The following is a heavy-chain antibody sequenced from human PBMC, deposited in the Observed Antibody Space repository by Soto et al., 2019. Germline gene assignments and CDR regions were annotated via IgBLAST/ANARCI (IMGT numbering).Heavy chain of an antibody. D-gene: IGHD1-26*01. Sequence: PSETLSLTCTVSGGSISSSRSYWGWIRQPPGKGLECIGSIYYSGSTYYSPSLKSRVTISVDTSKNQFSLKLSSVTAADTAVYYCARRGLVGATTFDYGGQGPLATVSS. V-gene: IGHV4-39*01. CDR3: ARRGLVGATTFDY. J-gene: IGHJ4*02. CDR2: IYYSGST. CDR1: GGSISSSRSY.